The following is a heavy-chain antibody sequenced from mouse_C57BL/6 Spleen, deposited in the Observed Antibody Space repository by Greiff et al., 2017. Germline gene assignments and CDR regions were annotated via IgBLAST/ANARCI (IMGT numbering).Heavy chain of an antibody. D-gene: IGHD2-3*01. CDR3: ARDEDDSYYVVAY. CDR2: INPYNGDT. V-gene: IGHV1-20*01. CDR1: GYSFTGYF. Sequence: VQLKESGPELVKPGDSVRISCKASGYSFTGYFMNWVMQSHGKSLEWIGRINPYNGDTFYNQKFKGKATLTVDKSSSTAHMELRSLTSEDSAVYYCARDEDDSYYVVAYWGQGTLVTVSA. J-gene: IGHJ3*01.